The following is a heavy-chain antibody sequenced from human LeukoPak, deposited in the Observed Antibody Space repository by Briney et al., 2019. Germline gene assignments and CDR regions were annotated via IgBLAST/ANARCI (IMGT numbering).Heavy chain of an antibody. CDR1: GSTFSSYA. Sequence: PGGSLRLSCAASGSTFSSYAMSWVRQAPGKGLEWVSAISGSGGSTYYADSVKGRFTISRDNAKNSLYLQMNSLRAEDTAVYYCARDSGEHDFDYWGQGTLVTVSS. CDR3: ARDSGEHDFDY. V-gene: IGHV3-23*01. D-gene: IGHD2-21*01. CDR2: ISGSGGST. J-gene: IGHJ4*02.